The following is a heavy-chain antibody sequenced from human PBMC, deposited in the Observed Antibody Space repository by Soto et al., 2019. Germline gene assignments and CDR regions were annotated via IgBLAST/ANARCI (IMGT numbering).Heavy chain of an antibody. D-gene: IGHD3-3*01. J-gene: IGHJ3*02. CDR3: AKDKRYYDFWSGYYSDDAFDI. CDR1: GFTFDDYA. CDR2: ISWNSGSI. V-gene: IGHV3-9*01. Sequence: EVQLVESGGGLVQPGRSLRLSCAASGFTFDDYAMHWVRQAPGKGLEWVSGISWNSGSIDYADSVKGRFTISRDNAXXSLYLQMNSLRTEDTALYYCAKDKRYYDFWSGYYSDDAFDIWGQGTMVTVSS.